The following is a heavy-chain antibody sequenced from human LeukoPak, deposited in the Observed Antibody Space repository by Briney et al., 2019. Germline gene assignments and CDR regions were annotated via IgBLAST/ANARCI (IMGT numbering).Heavy chain of an antibody. D-gene: IGHD3-22*01. J-gene: IGHJ4*02. Sequence: PSETLSLTCAVYGEYFSGYYWSWIRQPPGKGLEWIGEINHSGSTNYNPSLKRRVIISVDTSKNRFSLKLSSVTAADTAVYYCAREKYDSGGYYLDYWGQGTLVTVSS. CDR1: GEYFSGYY. CDR2: INHSGST. V-gene: IGHV4-34*01. CDR3: AREKYDSGGYYLDY.